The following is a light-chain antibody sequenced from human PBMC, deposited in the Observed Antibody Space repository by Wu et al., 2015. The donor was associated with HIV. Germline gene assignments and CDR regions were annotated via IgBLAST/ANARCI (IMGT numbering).Light chain of an antibody. CDR2: AAS. CDR1: QSVSSGF. J-gene: IGKJ4*01. CDR3: QQYGTSPAP. V-gene: IGKV3-20*01. Sequence: EVVLTQSPATLSLSPGERATLSCRASQSVSSGFLAWYQQRPGQAPRLVIFAASNRATGIPDRFSGSGSGTNFSLTINRLEPEDFGVYYCQQYGTSPAPFGGGTKVEI.